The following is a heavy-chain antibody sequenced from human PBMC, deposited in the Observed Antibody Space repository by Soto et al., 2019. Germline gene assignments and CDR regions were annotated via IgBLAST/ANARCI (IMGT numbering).Heavy chain of an antibody. Sequence: ASVKVSCKASGGTFSSHSINWVRQAPGQGLEWMGGVISLFGTANYAHNFKGRVTITADQSTSTAYMELNSLRSDDTAVYYCAREVGYGDFSAALLDWGQGTLVTVSS. J-gene: IGHJ4*02. CDR1: GGTFSSHS. CDR2: VISLFGTA. D-gene: IGHD4-17*01. V-gene: IGHV1-69*13. CDR3: AREVGYGDFSAALLD.